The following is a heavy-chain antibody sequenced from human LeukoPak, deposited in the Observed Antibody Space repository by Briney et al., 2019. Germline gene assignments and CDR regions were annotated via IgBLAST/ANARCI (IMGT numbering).Heavy chain of an antibody. CDR2: ISAYNGNT. CDR3: ARDYMLTMVRGVIRFDP. CDR1: GYTFTSYG. V-gene: IGHV1-18*01. Sequence: ATVKVSCKASGYTFTSYGISWVRQAPGQGLEWMGWISAYNGNTNYAQKLQGRVTMTTDTSTSTAYMELRSLRSDDTAVYYCARDYMLTMVRGVIRFDPWGQGTLVTVSS. J-gene: IGHJ5*02. D-gene: IGHD3-10*01.